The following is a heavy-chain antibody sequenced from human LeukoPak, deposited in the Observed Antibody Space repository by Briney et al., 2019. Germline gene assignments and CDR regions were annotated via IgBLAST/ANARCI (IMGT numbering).Heavy chain of an antibody. Sequence: GGSLRLSCAASGFTLSTYEMTWVRQAPGKGLEWVSFTSSSTSHTFYADSVKGRFTIFRDTAKNSLYLQMINLRGEDTALYYCARDVSSSTRAFDIWGQGTMVAVS. CDR1: GFTLSTYE. CDR3: ARDVSSSTRAFDI. CDR2: TSSSTSHT. J-gene: IGHJ3*02. D-gene: IGHD2-15*01. V-gene: IGHV3-48*03.